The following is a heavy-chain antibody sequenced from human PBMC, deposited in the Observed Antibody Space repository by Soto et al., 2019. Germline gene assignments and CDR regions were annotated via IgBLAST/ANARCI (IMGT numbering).Heavy chain of an antibody. CDR2: IYYSGST. J-gene: IGHJ6*02. Sequence: QLQLQESGPGLVKPSETLSLTCTVSGGSISSRSYYWGWIRQPPGKGLEWIGFIYYSGSTYYNPSLKSRVAISVATSKNQFSLKLSSVTAADTAVYYCSGDPNAVMDVWGQGTTVTVSS. D-gene: IGHD4-17*01. V-gene: IGHV4-39*01. CDR1: GGSISSRSYY. CDR3: SGDPNAVMDV.